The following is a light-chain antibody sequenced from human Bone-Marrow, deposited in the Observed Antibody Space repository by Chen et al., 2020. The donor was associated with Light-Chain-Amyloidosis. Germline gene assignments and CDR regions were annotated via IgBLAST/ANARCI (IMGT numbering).Light chain of an antibody. CDR2: DVT. J-gene: IGLJ1*01. V-gene: IGLV2-14*03. CDR1: SSDIGTYNY. Sequence: QSALTQPASVSGSPGQSITISCTGTSSDIGTYNYVSCYQQHPGKAPKLIIYDVTNRPSGVSNRFSGSKSGNTASLTISGLQTEDEADYYCTSYTVTSTLYVFGTGTKVTVL. CDR3: TSYTVTSTLYV.